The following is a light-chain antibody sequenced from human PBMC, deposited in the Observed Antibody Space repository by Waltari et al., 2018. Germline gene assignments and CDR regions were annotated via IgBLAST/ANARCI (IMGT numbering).Light chain of an antibody. J-gene: IGKJ1*01. Sequence: EIVITQSPATLSVSLGDRATPSCRASQSISFNLAWYQQKPGQAPRLLIYGASTRASGIPARFSGSGSGTDFSLTISSLQSEDFAVYFCQQYNTGPPCTFGQGTKVEVK. CDR3: QQYNTGPPCT. CDR1: QSISFN. V-gene: IGKV3-15*01. CDR2: GAS.